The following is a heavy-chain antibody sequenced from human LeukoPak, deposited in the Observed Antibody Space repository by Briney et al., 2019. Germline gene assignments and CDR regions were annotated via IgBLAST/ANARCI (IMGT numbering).Heavy chain of an antibody. J-gene: IGHJ5*02. CDR1: GGSISSYY. V-gene: IGHV4-59*12. D-gene: IGHD3-16*02. CDR3: ARAYDYVWGSYRSKNWFDP. Sequence: PSETLSLTCTVSGGSISSYYWSWIRQPPGKGLEWIGYINYSGSTNYNPSLKSRVTISVDTSKNQFSLKLSSVTAADTAVYYCARAYDYVWGSYRSKNWFDPGSQGTLVTVSS. CDR2: INYSGST.